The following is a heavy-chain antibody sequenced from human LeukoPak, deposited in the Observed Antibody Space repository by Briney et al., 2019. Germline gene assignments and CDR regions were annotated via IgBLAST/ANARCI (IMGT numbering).Heavy chain of an antibody. Sequence: PGGSLRLSCAVSRFAFSTYAMTWVRQAPGQGLEYVSTISSNGADTYYADSVKGRFTISRDNSKNTLYLQMTGLRVEDTAVYYCANYRKPQGLDYWGQGTLVTVSS. CDR1: RFAFSTYA. CDR2: ISSNGADT. J-gene: IGHJ4*02. V-gene: IGHV3-23*01. CDR3: ANYRKPQGLDY. D-gene: IGHD1-14*01.